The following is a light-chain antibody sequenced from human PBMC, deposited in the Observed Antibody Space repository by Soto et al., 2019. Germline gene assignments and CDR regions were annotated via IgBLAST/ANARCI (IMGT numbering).Light chain of an antibody. CDR2: DAV. J-gene: IGKJ4*01. V-gene: IGKV3-11*01. CDR3: QQRSGRLT. CDR1: QTVHNY. Sequence: ESVLTQSPATLSLSPGERATLSCRASQTVHNYLAWYQQKPGQVPRLLIYDAVRRATGIPDRFSGSVSGTDFTLTINSLEPEDFAVYYCQQRSGRLTVGGGTRVDLK.